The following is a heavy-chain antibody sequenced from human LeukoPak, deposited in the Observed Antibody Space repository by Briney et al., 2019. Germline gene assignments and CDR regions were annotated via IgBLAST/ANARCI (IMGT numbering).Heavy chain of an antibody. CDR2: INNDGVST. J-gene: IGHJ2*01. D-gene: IGHD1-1*01. CDR3: ARSFGQLGNWYFDL. V-gene: IGHV3-74*01. Sequence: GGSLRLSCAPSGFTLSSYWMHWVRQVPGKGLEWLSRINNDGVSTSYADSVKGRFTISRDNAKNSLYLQMNSLRAEDTAVYYCARSFGQLGNWYFDLWGRGTLVTVSS. CDR1: GFTLSSYW.